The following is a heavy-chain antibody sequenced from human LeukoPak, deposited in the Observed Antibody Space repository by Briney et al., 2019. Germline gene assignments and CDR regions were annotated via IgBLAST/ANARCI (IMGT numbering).Heavy chain of an antibody. J-gene: IGHJ4*02. V-gene: IGHV3-20*04. CDR3: ARGDYYGSGSSGGDY. D-gene: IGHD3-10*01. CDR2: INWNGGST. CDR1: GFTFDDYG. Sequence: PGGSRRLSCAASGFTFDDYGMNWVRQAPGKGLEWVSGINWNGGSTGYADSVKGRFTISRDNAKNSLYLQMNSLRAEDTALYYCARGDYYGSGSSGGDYWGQGTLVTVSS.